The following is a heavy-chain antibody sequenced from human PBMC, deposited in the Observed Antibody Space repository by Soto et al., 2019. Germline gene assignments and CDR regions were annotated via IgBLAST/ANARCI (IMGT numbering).Heavy chain of an antibody. Sequence: SVKVSCKASGFTFTSSAVQWVRQARGQRLEWIGWIVVGSGNTNYAQKFQERVTITRDMSTSTAYMELSSLRSEDTAVYYCAADLYYYDSSGYYPPHHFDYWGQGTLVTVSS. CDR1: GFTFTSSA. D-gene: IGHD3-22*01. V-gene: IGHV1-58*01. J-gene: IGHJ4*02. CDR2: IVVGSGNT. CDR3: AADLYYYDSSGYYPPHHFDY.